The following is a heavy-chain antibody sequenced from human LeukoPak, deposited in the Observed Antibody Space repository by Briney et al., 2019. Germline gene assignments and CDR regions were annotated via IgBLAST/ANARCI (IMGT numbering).Heavy chain of an antibody. Sequence: GGSLRLSCAASGFTFSRYATSWVRQAPGKGLEWVSAISGSGGSTYYADSVRGRFTISRDKSKNTLYLQMNSLRAEDTAVYYCAKEDSSGYIDYWGQGTLVTVPS. V-gene: IGHV3-23*01. J-gene: IGHJ4*02. D-gene: IGHD3-22*01. CDR1: GFTFSRYA. CDR2: ISGSGGST. CDR3: AKEDSSGYIDY.